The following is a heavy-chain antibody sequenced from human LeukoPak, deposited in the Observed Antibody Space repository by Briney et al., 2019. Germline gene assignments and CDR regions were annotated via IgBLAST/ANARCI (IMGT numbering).Heavy chain of an antibody. V-gene: IGHV3-23*01. CDR1: GFTFSSYA. D-gene: IGHD5-18*01. Sequence: GGSLRLSCAASGFTFSSYAMSWVRQAPGKGLEWVSAISGSGGSTYYADSVKGRFTISRDNSKNTLYLQMNSLRAEDTAVYYCAKDGYSYGFPYYFDYWGQGTLVTVSS. CDR3: AKDGYSYGFPYYFDY. CDR2: ISGSGGST. J-gene: IGHJ4*02.